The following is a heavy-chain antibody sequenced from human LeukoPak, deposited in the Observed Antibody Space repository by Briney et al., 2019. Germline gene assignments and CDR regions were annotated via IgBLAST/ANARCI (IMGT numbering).Heavy chain of an antibody. V-gene: IGHV4-61*10. Sequence: SETLSLTCTVSGGSISSGSYYWSWIRQPAGKGLEWIGYIYYSGSTNYNPSLKSRVTISVDTSKNQFSLKLSSVTAADTAVYYCARGPPTVTFFDYWGQGTLVTVSS. CDR3: ARGPPTVTFFDY. D-gene: IGHD4-17*01. CDR1: GGSISSGSYY. J-gene: IGHJ4*02. CDR2: IYYSGST.